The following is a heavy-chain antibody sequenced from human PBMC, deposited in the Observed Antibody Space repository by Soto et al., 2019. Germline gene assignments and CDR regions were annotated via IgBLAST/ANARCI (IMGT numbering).Heavy chain of an antibody. J-gene: IGHJ4*02. V-gene: IGHV1-18*01. CDR1: GYTFTSYG. D-gene: IGHD1-1*01. CDR2: ISAHNGNT. CDR3: ARGRYGDY. Sequence: QVHLVQSGAEVKKPGASVKVSCKASGYTFTSYGITWVRQAPGQGLEWMGWISAHNGNTDYAQKLQGRVIVTRNTSPSTAYMALRSLISDGTAVYYCARGRYGDYWGQGALVTVSS.